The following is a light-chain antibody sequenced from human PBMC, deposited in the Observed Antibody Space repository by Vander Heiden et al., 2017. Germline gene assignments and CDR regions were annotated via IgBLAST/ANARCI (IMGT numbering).Light chain of an antibody. J-gene: IGLJ2*01. CDR1: ALPKQF. CDR3: QSADRSGTVI. V-gene: IGLV3-25*03. Sequence: SSELTQPHSVSVSPGQTARTTCSGDALPKQFAYWYQHQAGQAPVMVIYTSSERPSGIPERFSGSSSGTTVTLTISGVQAEDEADYYCQSADRSGTVIFGGGTELTVL. CDR2: TSS.